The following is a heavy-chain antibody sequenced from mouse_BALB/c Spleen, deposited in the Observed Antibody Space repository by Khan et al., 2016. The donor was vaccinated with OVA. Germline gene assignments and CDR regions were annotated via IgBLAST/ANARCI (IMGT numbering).Heavy chain of an antibody. V-gene: IGHV1S81*02. CDR1: GYTFTNYW. CDR3: TGNADLGKYFDH. Sequence: QVQLQQSGAELVRPGASVKLTCKASGYTFTNYWVHWVTQRPGHGLEWIGEIYPGDGRTNCNEKFKNKATLTADTSSNTAYIQLNSLTSEDYAVYYCTGNADLGKYFDHWGPGTTLTVSS. CDR2: IYPGDGRT. J-gene: IGHJ2*01. D-gene: IGHD2-1*01.